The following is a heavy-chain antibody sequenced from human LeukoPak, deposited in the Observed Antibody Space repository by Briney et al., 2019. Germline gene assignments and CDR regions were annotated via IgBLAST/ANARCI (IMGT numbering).Heavy chain of an antibody. V-gene: IGHV1-69*05. CDR1: GGTFSSYA. D-gene: IGHD6-19*01. CDR2: IIPIFGTA. J-gene: IGHJ4*02. Sequence: ASVKVSCKASGGTFSSYAISWVRQAPGQGLEWMGRIIPIFGTANYAQKFQGRVTITTDESTIKAYMRLSSLRYDDTAVYYRARGTEIAVAGTFDYWGQGTLVTVSS. CDR3: ARGTEIAVAGTFDY.